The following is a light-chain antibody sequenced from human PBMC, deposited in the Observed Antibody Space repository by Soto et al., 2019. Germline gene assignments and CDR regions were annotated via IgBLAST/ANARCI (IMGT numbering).Light chain of an antibody. V-gene: IGKV3-20*01. J-gene: IGKJ1*01. CDR3: QQYGSSPQT. Sequence: EMVLTQSPGTLSLSPGERATLSCRASQSVSSNYLAWYQQKPGQAPRLLIYGASSRATGIPDRFSGSGSGTGFTLTISRLEPEDFAVYYCQQYGSSPQTFGQGTKVEIK. CDR2: GAS. CDR1: QSVSSNY.